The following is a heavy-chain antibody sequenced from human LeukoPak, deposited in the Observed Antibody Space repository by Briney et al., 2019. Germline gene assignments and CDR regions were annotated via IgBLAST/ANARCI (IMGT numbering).Heavy chain of an antibody. CDR2: INHNSGGT. D-gene: IGHD6-13*01. J-gene: IGHJ4*02. CDR1: GYTFTGYY. Sequence: ASVKLSCKASGYTFTGYYMHWVRQAPGQGLEWMGWINHNSGGTNYAQKFQGRVTMTRDTSISTAYMELSRLRYDDTAVYYCGRSKSGRQQLVHGYWGQGTLVTVSS. CDR3: GRSKSGRQQLVHGY. V-gene: IGHV1-2*02.